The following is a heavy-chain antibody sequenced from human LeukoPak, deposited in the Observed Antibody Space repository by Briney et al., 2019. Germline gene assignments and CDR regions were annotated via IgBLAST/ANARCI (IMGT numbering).Heavy chain of an antibody. V-gene: IGHV3-30-3*01. CDR1: GFTFSSYA. CDR3: ARGRGYDNGSIKYGLDV. J-gene: IGHJ6*02. CDR2: ISYDGSSK. D-gene: IGHD5-12*01. Sequence: GGSLRLSCAASGFTFSSYAMHWVRQAPGKGLEWVAVISYDGSSKYYADSVKGRFTISRDNSKNTLYLQMNSLRAEDTAVLYCARGRGYDNGSIKYGLDVWGQGTTVTVSS.